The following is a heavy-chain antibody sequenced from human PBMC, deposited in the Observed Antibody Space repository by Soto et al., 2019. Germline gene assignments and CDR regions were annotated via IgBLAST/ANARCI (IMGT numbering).Heavy chain of an antibody. Sequence: PSLTCTVSGGSVSSGSYYWSWIRQPPGKGLEWIGYIYYSGSTNYNPSLKSRVTISVDTSKNQFSLKLSSVTAADTAVYYCARIKRFTMVRGVTFDYWGQGTLVTVSS. CDR3: ARIKRFTMVRGVTFDY. CDR1: GGSVSSGSYY. CDR2: IYYSGST. J-gene: IGHJ4*02. V-gene: IGHV4-61*01. D-gene: IGHD3-10*01.